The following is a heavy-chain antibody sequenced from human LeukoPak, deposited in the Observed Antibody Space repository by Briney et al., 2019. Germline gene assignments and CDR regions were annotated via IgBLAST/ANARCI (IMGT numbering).Heavy chain of an antibody. Sequence: SVKVSCKASGYTFTGYYMHWVRQAPGQGLEWMGRIIPILGIANYAQKFQGRVTITADKSTSTAYMELSSLRSEDTAVYYCARLAAGGAYWGQGTLVTVSS. CDR3: ARLAAGGAY. D-gene: IGHD6-13*01. CDR1: GYTFTGYY. V-gene: IGHV1-69*02. J-gene: IGHJ4*02. CDR2: IIPILGIA.